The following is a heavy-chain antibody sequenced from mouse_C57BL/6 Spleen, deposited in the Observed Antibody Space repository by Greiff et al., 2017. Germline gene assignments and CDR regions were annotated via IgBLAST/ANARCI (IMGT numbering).Heavy chain of an antibody. V-gene: IGHV5-17*01. Sequence: EVKLMESGGGLVKPGGSLELSCAASGFTFSDYGMHWVRQAPEKGLEWVAYISSGSSTIYYADTVKGRFTISRDNAKNTLFLQMTSLRSEDTAMYYCARTPLLHYFDYWGQGTTLTVSS. CDR3: ARTPLLHYFDY. CDR1: GFTFSDYG. J-gene: IGHJ2*01. D-gene: IGHD1-2*01. CDR2: ISSGSSTI.